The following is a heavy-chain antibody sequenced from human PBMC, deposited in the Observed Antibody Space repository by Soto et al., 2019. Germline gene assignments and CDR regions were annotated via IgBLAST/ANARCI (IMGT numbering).Heavy chain of an antibody. V-gene: IGHV4-4*02. CDR1: GGSISSSNW. CDR2: IYHSGST. Sequence: KTSETLSLTCAVSGGSISSSNWWSWVRQPPGKGLEWIGEIYHSGSTNYNPSLKSRVTISVDKSKNQFSLKLSSVTAADTAVYYCARDHHDFWSGYYSYFDYWGQGTLVTVSS. CDR3: ARDHHDFWSGYYSYFDY. J-gene: IGHJ4*02. D-gene: IGHD3-3*01.